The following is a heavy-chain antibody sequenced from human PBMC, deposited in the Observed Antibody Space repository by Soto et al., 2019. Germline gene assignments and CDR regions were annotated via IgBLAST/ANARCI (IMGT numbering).Heavy chain of an antibody. V-gene: IGHV1-58*01. CDR1: GFTFTSSA. J-gene: IGHJ4*02. Sequence: SVKVSCKASGFTFTSSAVQWVRQARGQRLEWIGWIVVGSGNTNYAQKFQERVTITRDMSTSTAYTELSSLRSEDTAVYYCAADRVGGYYYDSSGYYSWGQATRVSVAS. CDR3: AADRVGGYYYDSSGYYS. CDR2: IVVGSGNT. D-gene: IGHD3-22*01.